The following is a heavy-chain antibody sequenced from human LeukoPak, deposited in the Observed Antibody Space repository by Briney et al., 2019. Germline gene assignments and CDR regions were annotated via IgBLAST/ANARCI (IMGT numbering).Heavy chain of an antibody. V-gene: IGHV3-9*01. Sequence: GGSLRLSCAASGFTFDDYAMHWVRHAPGKGLEWVSGISWNSGSIGYADSVKGRFTISRDNAKSSLYLQMNSLRAEDTALYYXAKAXTLGSSSAFDPWGQGTLVTVPS. CDR1: GFTFDDYA. D-gene: IGHD6-13*01. J-gene: IGHJ5*02. CDR2: ISWNSGSI. CDR3: AKAXTLGSSSAFDP.